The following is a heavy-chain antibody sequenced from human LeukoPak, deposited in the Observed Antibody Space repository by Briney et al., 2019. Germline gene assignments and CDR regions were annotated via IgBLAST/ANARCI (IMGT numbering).Heavy chain of an antibody. V-gene: IGHV3-21*01. D-gene: IGHD2-15*01. J-gene: IGHJ3*02. CDR1: GFTFSSYS. Sequence: GGSLRLSCAASGFTFSSYSMNWVRQAPGKGLEWVSSISSSSSYIYYADSVKGRFTISRDNAKISLYLQMNSLRAEDTAVYYCATQPVDSAFDIWGQGTMVTVSS. CDR2: ISSSSSYI. CDR3: ATQPVDSAFDI.